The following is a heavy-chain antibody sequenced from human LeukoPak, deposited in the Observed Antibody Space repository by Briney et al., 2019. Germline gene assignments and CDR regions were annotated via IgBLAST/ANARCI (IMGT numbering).Heavy chain of an antibody. J-gene: IGHJ4*02. D-gene: IGHD5-24*01. CDR1: EFTFVSYA. CDR2: INGGGDTT. CDR3: AKALDTYGYMRFDY. Sequence: GGFRRLSCATSEFTFVSYAMTWVRQAPGKGLEWVSAINGGGDTTYYADSVKGRFTVSRDRSTNTLFLQMSSLRAEDSGMYYCAKALDTYGYMRFDYWGQGTLVTVCS. V-gene: IGHV3-23*01.